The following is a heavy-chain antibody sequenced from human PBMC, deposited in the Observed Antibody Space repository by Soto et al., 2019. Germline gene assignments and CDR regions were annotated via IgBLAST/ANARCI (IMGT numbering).Heavy chain of an antibody. CDR2: INQSGST. Sequence: KTSETRSLTCAVYGGSFSGYYWSWIRQPPGKGLEWIGEINQSGSTNYNPSLKSRVTISVDTSKNQFSLKLSSVTAADTAVYYCARGQWEDYVYWGQGTLVTVSS. CDR3: ARGQWEDYVY. V-gene: IGHV4-34*01. D-gene: IGHD1-26*01. J-gene: IGHJ4*02. CDR1: GGSFSGYY.